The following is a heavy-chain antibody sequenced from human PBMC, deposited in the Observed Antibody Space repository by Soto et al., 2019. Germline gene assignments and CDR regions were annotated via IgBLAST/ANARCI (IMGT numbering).Heavy chain of an antibody. J-gene: IGHJ4*02. CDR3: ARDFAGGEDCSSTSCYAGFDY. V-gene: IGHV3-33*01. CDR2: IWYDGSNK. D-gene: IGHD2-2*01. Sequence: GGSLRLSCAASGFTFSSYGMHWVRQAPGKGLEWVAVIWYDGSNKYYAASVKGRFTISRENSKNTLYRQMNSLRAEDTAVYYCARDFAGGEDCSSTSCYAGFDYWGQGTLVTVSS. CDR1: GFTFSSYG.